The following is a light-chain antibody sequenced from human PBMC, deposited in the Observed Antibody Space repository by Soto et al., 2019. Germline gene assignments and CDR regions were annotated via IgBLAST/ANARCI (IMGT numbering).Light chain of an antibody. Sequence: EIVMTQSPATLSVSPGERATLSCRASQTVSSNLAWYQQKPGQAPRLLIYGASTRATGISARFSGSGSGTEFALTISSLQSEEFAVYYCQQYNKWPLTFGGGTKVEIK. V-gene: IGKV3-15*01. CDR2: GAS. CDR1: QTVSSN. CDR3: QQYNKWPLT. J-gene: IGKJ4*01.